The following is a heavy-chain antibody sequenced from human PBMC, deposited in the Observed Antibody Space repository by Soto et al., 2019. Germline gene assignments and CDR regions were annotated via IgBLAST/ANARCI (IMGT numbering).Heavy chain of an antibody. J-gene: IGHJ5*02. D-gene: IGHD2-21*01. CDR3: ARGRSNRFDSSPAPRFDP. CDR1: GFDFYYYN. CDR2: ISGTGIDI. Sequence: EVQLVESGGGLVEPGGSLRLSCAASGFDFYYYNMNWVRQAPGRGLEWVSSISGTGIDIHFADSVKGRFVISRDNAKTSLYLQMNSLRPEDTAVYYCARGRSNRFDSSPAPRFDPWGQGILVTVSS. V-gene: IGHV3-21*01.